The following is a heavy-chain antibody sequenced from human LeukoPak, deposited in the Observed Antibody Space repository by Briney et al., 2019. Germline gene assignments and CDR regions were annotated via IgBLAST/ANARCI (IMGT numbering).Heavy chain of an antibody. Sequence: GGSLRLSCAASGFTFSDYYMSWIRQAPGKGLEWVSYISSSGSTIYYADSVKGRFTISRDNAKNSLYLQMNSLRAEDTAVYYCAKVALNYYGSGSYYGMDVWGQGTTVTVSS. J-gene: IGHJ6*02. D-gene: IGHD3-10*01. CDR3: AKVALNYYGSGSYYGMDV. V-gene: IGHV3-11*01. CDR1: GFTFSDYY. CDR2: ISSSGSTI.